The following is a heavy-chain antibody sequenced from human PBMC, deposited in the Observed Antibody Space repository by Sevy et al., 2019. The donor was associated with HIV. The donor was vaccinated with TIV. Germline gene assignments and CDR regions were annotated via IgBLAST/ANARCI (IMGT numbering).Heavy chain of an antibody. CDR1: GFSLSGFD. V-gene: IGHV3-33*01. Sequence: GGSLRLSCAASGFSLSGFDMQWVRQAPGKGLEWVAVMWFDGRNKFYAESVKGRFIISRDNSKNTMYLQMNSLTAEDTAVYYCARELGPVVCFDIWGRGTKVTVSS. J-gene: IGHJ3*02. CDR3: ARELGPVVCFDI. D-gene: IGHD7-27*01. CDR2: MWFDGRNK.